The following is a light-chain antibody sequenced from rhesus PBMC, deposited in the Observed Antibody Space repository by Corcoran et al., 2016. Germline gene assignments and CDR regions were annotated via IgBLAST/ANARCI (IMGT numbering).Light chain of an antibody. CDR2: EAS. CDR3: QHYYSTPYS. V-gene: IGKV1-25*01. J-gene: IGKJ2*01. CDR1: QGITND. Sequence: DIQMTQSPSSLSASVGDRVTITCRASQGITNDLAWYQQKPGETPKLLIYEASSLQSGIPSRFSGSGSVTDFTLTISSLRSEDFATYYCQHYYSTPYSFGQGTKVEIK.